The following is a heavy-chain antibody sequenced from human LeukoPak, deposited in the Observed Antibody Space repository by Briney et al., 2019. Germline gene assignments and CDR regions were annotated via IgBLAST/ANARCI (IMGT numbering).Heavy chain of an antibody. Sequence: SETLSLTCTVSGGSISSYYWSWIRQPAGKGLEWIGRIYTSGSTNYNPSLKSRVTISVDKSKNQFSLKLTSVTAADTAIYYCASQPYYESSGYYFYWGQGTLVTVSS. CDR2: IYTSGST. CDR3: ASQPYYESSGYYFY. CDR1: GGSISSYY. V-gene: IGHV4-4*07. D-gene: IGHD3-22*01. J-gene: IGHJ4*02.